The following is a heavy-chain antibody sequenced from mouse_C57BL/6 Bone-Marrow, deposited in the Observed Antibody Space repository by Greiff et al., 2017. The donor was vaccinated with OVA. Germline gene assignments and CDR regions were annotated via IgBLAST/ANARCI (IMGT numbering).Heavy chain of an antibody. J-gene: IGHJ4*01. D-gene: IGHD1-1*01. CDR2: IWRGGST. CDR1: GFSLTSYG. V-gene: IGHV2-5*01. CDR3: AKRITTVVVPYAMDY. Sequence: QVQLQQSGPGLVQPSQSLSITCTVSGFSLTSYGVHWVRQSPGNGLEWLGVIWRGGSTDYNAAFMSRLSITKDNSKSQVFFKMNSLQADDTAIYYCAKRITTVVVPYAMDYWGQGTSVTVSS.